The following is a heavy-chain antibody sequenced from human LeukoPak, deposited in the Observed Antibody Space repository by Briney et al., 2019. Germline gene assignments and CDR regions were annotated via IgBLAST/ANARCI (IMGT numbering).Heavy chain of an antibody. Sequence: SETLSLTCTVSGGSISSSSYYWGWIRQPPGKGLERIGSIYYSGSTYYNPSLKSRVTISVDTSKNQFSLKLSSVTAADTAVYYCARYCTSTSCYLPYYYGMDVWGQGTTVTVSS. CDR1: GGSISSSSYY. D-gene: IGHD2-2*01. V-gene: IGHV4-39*01. CDR3: ARYCTSTSCYLPYYYGMDV. CDR2: IYYSGST. J-gene: IGHJ6*02.